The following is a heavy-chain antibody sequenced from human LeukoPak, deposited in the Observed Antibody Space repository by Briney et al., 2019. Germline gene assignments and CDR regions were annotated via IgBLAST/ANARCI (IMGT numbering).Heavy chain of an antibody. D-gene: IGHD5-18*01. J-gene: IGHJ4*02. CDR2: IKQDGSEK. Sequence: PGGSLRLSCAASGFTFSSYWMSWVRQAPGKGLEWVANIKQDGSEKYYVDSVKGRFTISRDNAKNSLYLQMNSLRAEDTAVYYCARDHTAMAKYYFDYWGQGTLVTVSS. CDR1: GFTFSSYW. CDR3: ARDHTAMAKYYFDY. V-gene: IGHV3-7*01.